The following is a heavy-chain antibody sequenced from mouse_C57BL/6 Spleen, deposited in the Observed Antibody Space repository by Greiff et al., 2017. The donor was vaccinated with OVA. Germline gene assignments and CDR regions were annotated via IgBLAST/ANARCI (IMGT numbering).Heavy chain of an antibody. CDR1: GYTFTSYW. Sequence: QVQLQQPGAELVRPGSSVKLSCKASGYTFTSYWMHWVKQRPIQGLEWIGNIDPSDSETHYNQKFKDKATLTVDKSSSTAYMQLSSLTSEDSAVYYCARGQLRPHWYFDVWGTGTTVTVSS. V-gene: IGHV1-52*01. CDR2: IDPSDSET. CDR3: ARGQLRPHWYFDV. J-gene: IGHJ1*03. D-gene: IGHD3-2*02.